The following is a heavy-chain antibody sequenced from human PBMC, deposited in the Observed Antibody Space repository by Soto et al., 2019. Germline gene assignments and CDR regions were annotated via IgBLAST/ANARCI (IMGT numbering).Heavy chain of an antibody. CDR2: IIPIFGTA. Sequence: QVQLVQSGAEVKKPGSSVKVSCKSSGGTFSTYTLAWVRQAPGQGLEWVGGIIPIFGTANYPQKFKGRVTITADESTSTAYMELSSLRSEDTAVYYCAKGGSSWTEWFDPWGQGTLVTVSS. CDR1: GGTFSTYT. V-gene: IGHV1-69*01. D-gene: IGHD6-13*01. CDR3: AKGGSSWTEWFDP. J-gene: IGHJ5*02.